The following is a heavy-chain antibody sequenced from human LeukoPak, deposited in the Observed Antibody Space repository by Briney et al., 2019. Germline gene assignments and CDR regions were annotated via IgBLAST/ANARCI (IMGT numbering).Heavy chain of an antibody. CDR2: IYYTGIT. CDR3: AASSGVTLGRF. D-gene: IGHD3-16*01. J-gene: IGHJ4*02. CDR1: GGSISSGAHY. V-gene: IGHV4-31*03. Sequence: SETLSLTCTVSGGSISSGAHYYNWIRQHPGEGLEWIGYIYYTGITSYNPSLKSRAIMSVDTSMNQLSLKLNSLTAADTAVYYCAASSGVTLGRFGGQGALVTVSS.